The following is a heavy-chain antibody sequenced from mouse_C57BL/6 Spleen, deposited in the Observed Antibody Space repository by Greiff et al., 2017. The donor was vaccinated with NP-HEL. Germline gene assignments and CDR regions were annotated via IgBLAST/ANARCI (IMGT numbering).Heavy chain of an antibody. CDR3: AREGYYGSSHIFDY. Sequence: QVQLQQPGAELVKPGASVKMSCKASGYTFTSYWITWVKQRPGQGLEWIGDIYPGSGSTNYNEKFKSKATLTVDTSSSTAYMQLSSLTSEDSAVYYCAREGYYGSSHIFDYWGQGTTLTVSS. CDR2: IYPGSGST. D-gene: IGHD1-1*01. J-gene: IGHJ2*01. CDR1: GYTFTSYW. V-gene: IGHV1-55*01.